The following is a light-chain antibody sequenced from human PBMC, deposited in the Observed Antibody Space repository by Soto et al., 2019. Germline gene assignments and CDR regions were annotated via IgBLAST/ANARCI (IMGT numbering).Light chain of an antibody. Sequence: DIQMTQSPSSLSASVGDRVTITCQASQDISNYLNWYQQKPGKAPKLLIYDASNLETGVPSRFSGIGSGTDFTFTISSLQPEDIATYYCQQYDNPLFTFGPGTKVDIK. CDR2: DAS. CDR3: QQYDNPLFT. J-gene: IGKJ3*01. V-gene: IGKV1-33*01. CDR1: QDISNY.